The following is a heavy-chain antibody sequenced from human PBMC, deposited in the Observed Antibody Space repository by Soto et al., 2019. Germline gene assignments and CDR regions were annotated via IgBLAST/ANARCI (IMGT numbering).Heavy chain of an antibody. CDR1: GGSITSGNYY. V-gene: IGHV4-30-4*01. Sequence: QVQLQESGPGLVKPSQTLSLTCTVSGGSITSGNYYWSWIRQPPGKGLEWVGYNYYGGSTYYNPSLESRITISLDTAKNQFSLEVTSVTAADTAVYYCASGSTVINTLDFWGQGTLVTVSS. CDR3: ASGSTVINTLDF. CDR2: NYYGGST. D-gene: IGHD4-17*01. J-gene: IGHJ4*02.